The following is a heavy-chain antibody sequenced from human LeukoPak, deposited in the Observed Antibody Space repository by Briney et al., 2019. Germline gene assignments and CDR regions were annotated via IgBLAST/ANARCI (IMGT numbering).Heavy chain of an antibody. J-gene: IGHJ4*02. CDR1: GGSISSYY. D-gene: IGHD2-21*02. Sequence: SETLSLTCTVSGGSISSYYWSWIRQPPGKGLEWIGYIYYSGSTNYNPSLKSRVTISVDTSKNQFSLKLSSVTAADTAVYYCARERYCGGDCYLFDYWGQGTLVTVSS. V-gene: IGHV4-59*01. CDR2: IYYSGST. CDR3: ARERYCGGDCYLFDY.